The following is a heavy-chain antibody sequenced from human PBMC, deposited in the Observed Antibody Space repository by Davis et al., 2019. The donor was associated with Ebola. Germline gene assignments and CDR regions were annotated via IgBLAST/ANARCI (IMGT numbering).Heavy chain of an antibody. CDR2: ISSSSSYI. D-gene: IGHD1-26*01. J-gene: IGHJ6*02. V-gene: IGHV3-21*01. CDR1: GFTFSSYS. Sequence: GESLKISCAASGFTFSSYSMNWVRQAPGKGLEWVSSISSSSSYIYYADSVKGRFTISRDNAKNSLYLQMNSLRAEDTAVYYCARDRGDGSYFNYGMDVWGQGTTVTVSS. CDR3: ARDRGDGSYFNYGMDV.